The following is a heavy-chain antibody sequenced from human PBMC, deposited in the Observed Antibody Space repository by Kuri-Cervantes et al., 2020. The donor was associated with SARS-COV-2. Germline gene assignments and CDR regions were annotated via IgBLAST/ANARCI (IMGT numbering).Heavy chain of an antibody. V-gene: IGHV4-61*09. CDR1: GGSISSGSYY. CDR2: IYTSGGT. Sequence: SETLSLTCTVSGGSISSGSYYWSWIRQPAGKGLEWIGYIYTSGGTNYNPSLKSRVTISLDTSSNQVSLRLTSATAADTAVYYCGKFSWLQLWHRYSDSWGQGTLVTVSS. CDR3: GKFSWLQLWHRYSDS. J-gene: IGHJ4*02. D-gene: IGHD5-24*01.